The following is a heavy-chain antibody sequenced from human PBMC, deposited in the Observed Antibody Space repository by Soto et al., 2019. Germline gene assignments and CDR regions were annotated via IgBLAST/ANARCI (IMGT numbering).Heavy chain of an antibody. CDR2: IHSAGKT. D-gene: IGHD2-21*02. V-gene: IGHV3-53*01. Sequence: GGSLRLSCEPSGFTVSKSYMTSVRQAPGKGLEWVSLIHSAGKTYYADSVKGRFTISRDNSKNTLYLQINSLGVEDTAVYYCARGVMVVTRKYYFDYWGQGTLLRVSS. CDR1: GFTVSKSY. J-gene: IGHJ4*02. CDR3: ARGVMVVTRKYYFDY.